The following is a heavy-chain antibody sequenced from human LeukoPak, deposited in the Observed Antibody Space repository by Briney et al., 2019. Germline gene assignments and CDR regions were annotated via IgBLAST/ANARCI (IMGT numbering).Heavy chain of an antibody. CDR3: ARSTGTHFGYFDY. CDR1: GFTFSRYP. J-gene: IGHJ4*02. V-gene: IGHV3-30-3*01. CDR2: ISYDINNE. Sequence: GGSLRLSCEASGFTFSRYPMHWVRQAPGKGLEWVAVISYDINNEYYADSVKGRFTISRDNSKNTLYLQMNSLRAEDTAVYYCARSTGTHFGYFDYWGQGTLVTVSS. D-gene: IGHD1-1*01.